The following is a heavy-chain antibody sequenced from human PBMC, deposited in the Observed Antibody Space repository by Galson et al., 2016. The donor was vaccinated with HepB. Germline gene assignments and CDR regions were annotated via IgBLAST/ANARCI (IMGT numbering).Heavy chain of an antibody. D-gene: IGHD2-2*01. CDR1: GFTFSSYG. Sequence: SLRLSCAASGFTFSSYGMHWVRQAPGKGLEWVAGISYDGSYTYYSDSVKGRFTTSRDNSKNTLFLQMNSLNSEDTTVYYCAKGGDTRPPHHFDSWGQGTLVTVSS. CDR2: ISYDGSYT. J-gene: IGHJ4*02. V-gene: IGHV3-30*18. CDR3: AKGGDTRPPHHFDS.